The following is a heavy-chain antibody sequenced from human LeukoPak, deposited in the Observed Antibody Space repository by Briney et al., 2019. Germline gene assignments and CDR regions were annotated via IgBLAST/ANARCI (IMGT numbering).Heavy chain of an antibody. CDR2: ITDTGDST. CDR3: ATPGYSSYFDY. V-gene: IGHV3-23*01. Sequence: GGSLRLSCAASGFTFDSSAMSWVRQAPGKGLEWVSTITDTGDSTHYADSVKGRFTISRDNSKNTLYLQMNSLRAEDTAVYYCATPGYSSYFDYWGQGTLVTVSS. J-gene: IGHJ4*02. CDR1: GFTFDSSA. D-gene: IGHD6-13*01.